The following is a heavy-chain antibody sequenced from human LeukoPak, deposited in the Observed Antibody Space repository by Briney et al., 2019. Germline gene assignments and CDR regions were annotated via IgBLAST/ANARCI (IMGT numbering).Heavy chain of an antibody. V-gene: IGHV3-48*03. J-gene: IGHJ5*02. CDR3: ARGLRLNH. CDR1: GFTFSSYE. Sequence: GGSLRLSCAVSGFTFSSYEMNWVGQAPGKGLEWVSYISSGTTMYYADSVKGRFTISRDNAKSSLFLQMNSLRAEDTAVYYCARGLRLNHWGQGTLVTVSS. D-gene: IGHD5-12*01. CDR2: ISSGTTM.